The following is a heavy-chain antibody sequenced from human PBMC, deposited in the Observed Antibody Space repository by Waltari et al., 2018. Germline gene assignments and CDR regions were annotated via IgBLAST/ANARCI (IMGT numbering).Heavy chain of an antibody. CDR1: GGSFNHYY. D-gene: IGHD3-3*01. J-gene: IGHJ6*03. CDR3: ARVSSYYDFWSSSSYYYYMDV. Sequence: QVQLQQWGAGLLKPSETLSLTCAVYGGSFNHYYRLWSRQLPGMGLAWIGEIYHSGTTNYNPSLKSRVTISVDTSKKLFSLRLTSVTAADTAVYYCARVSSYYDFWSSSSYYYYMDVWDKGTTVTVSS. V-gene: IGHV4-34*02. CDR2: IYHSGTT.